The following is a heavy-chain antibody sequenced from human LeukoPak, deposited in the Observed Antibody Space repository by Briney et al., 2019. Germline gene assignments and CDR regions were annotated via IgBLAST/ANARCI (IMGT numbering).Heavy chain of an antibody. CDR2: VWYDDAVK. V-gene: IGHV3-33*01. Sequence: GRSLRLSCTASGFTFGDYAMTWVRQAPGKGLEWLAVVWYDDAVKNYADSVKGRFTISRDNSKNTLFLQMNNLSAEDTAVYYCARDNDYYDLHYWGQGTLVTVSS. D-gene: IGHD3-22*01. CDR1: GFTFGDYA. CDR3: ARDNDYYDLHY. J-gene: IGHJ4*02.